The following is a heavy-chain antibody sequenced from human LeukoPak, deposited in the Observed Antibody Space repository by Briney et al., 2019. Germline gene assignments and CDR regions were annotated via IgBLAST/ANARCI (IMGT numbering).Heavy chain of an antibody. CDR1: GGTFSSYA. D-gene: IGHD1-26*01. CDR3: ARDREENIDAFDI. Sequence: SVKVSCKASGGTFSSYAISWVRQAPGQGLEWMGGIIPIFGTANYAQKFQGRVTITTDESTSTAYMELSSLRSEDTAVYYCARDREENIDAFDIWGQGTMVTVSS. V-gene: IGHV1-69*05. J-gene: IGHJ3*02. CDR2: IIPIFGTA.